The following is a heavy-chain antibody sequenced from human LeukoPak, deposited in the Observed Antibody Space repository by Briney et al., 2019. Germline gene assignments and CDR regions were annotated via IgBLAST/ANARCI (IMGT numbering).Heavy chain of an antibody. J-gene: IGHJ3*02. CDR1: GGSINTYY. CDR3: AREGRGWAFDI. CDR2: VYFRGGT. Sequence: SETLSLTCTVSGGSINTYYWSWIRQPPGKGLEWIGYVYFRGGTNYSPSLKSRVTISVDSSKNNFSLRLSSVTAADTAVYYCAREGRGWAFDIWGQGTMVTVSS. D-gene: IGHD2-15*01. V-gene: IGHV4-59*01.